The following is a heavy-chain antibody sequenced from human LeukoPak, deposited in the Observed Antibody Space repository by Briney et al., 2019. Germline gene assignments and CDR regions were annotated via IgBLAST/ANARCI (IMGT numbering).Heavy chain of an antibody. V-gene: IGHV4-39*07. D-gene: IGHD6-13*01. CDR2: INHSGST. J-gene: IGHJ4*02. CDR3: ARGSIAAADGGPRTDY. Sequence: PSETLSLTCTVSGGSISSRTYYWSWIRQPPGKGLEWIGEINHSGSTNYNPSLKSRVTISVDTSKNQFSLKLSSVTAADTAVYYCARGSIAAADGGPRTDYWGQGTLVTVSS. CDR1: GGSISSRTYY.